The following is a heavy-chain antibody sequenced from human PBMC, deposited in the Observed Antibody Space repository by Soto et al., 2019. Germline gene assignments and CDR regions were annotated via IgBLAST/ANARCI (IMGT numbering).Heavy chain of an antibody. CDR3: TKDRASGSPSYYGMDV. CDR1: GFIFGDFA. CDR2: ITWNSASI. V-gene: IGHV3-9*01. Sequence: EVQLVESGGGLVQPGRSLRLSCVASGFIFGDFAMHWVRQAPGKGLEWVSSITWNSASIAYADSVKGRFTISRDNAKNSLYLQMNNLRPEDAALYYCTKDRASGSPSYYGMDVWGQGTTVTVSS. J-gene: IGHJ6*02. D-gene: IGHD2-15*01.